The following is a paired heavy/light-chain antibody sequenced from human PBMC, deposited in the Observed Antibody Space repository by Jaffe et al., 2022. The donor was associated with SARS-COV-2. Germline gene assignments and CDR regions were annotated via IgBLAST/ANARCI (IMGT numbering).Heavy chain of an antibody. CDR3: ARHTGWGEGGSGSHPIPYYYYYYGMDV. CDR2: IYPGDSDT. D-gene: IGHD3-10*01. CDR1: GYSFTSYW. J-gene: IGHJ6*02. V-gene: IGHV5-51*01. Sequence: EVQLVQSGAEVKKPGESLKISCKGSGYSFTSYWIGWVRQMPGKGLEWMGIIYPGDSDTRYSPSFQGQVTISADKSISTAYLQWSSLKASDTAMYYCARHTGWGEGGSGSHPIPYYYYYYGMDVWGQGTTVTVSS.
Light chain of an antibody. CDR1: QSVLYSSNNKNY. CDR2: WAS. J-gene: IGKJ4*01. V-gene: IGKV4-1*01. Sequence: DIVMTQSPDSLAVSLGERATINCKSSQSVLYSSNNKNYLAWYQQKPGQPPKLLIYWASTRESGVPDRFSGSGSGTDFTLTISSLQAEDVAVYYCQQYYSTLTLTFGGGTKVEIK. CDR3: QQYYSTLTLT.